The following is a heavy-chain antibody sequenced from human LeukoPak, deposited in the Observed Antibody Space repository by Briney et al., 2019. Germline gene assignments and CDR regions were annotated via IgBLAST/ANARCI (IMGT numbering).Heavy chain of an antibody. CDR1: GFTFSSYG. J-gene: IGHJ6*02. V-gene: IGHV3-30*18. CDR2: ISYDGSNK. Sequence: GGSLRLSCAASGFTFSSYGMHWVRQAPGKGLEWVAVISYDGSNKYYADSVKGRFTISRDNSKNTLYLQMNSLRAEDTAVYYCAKDGGSGWYAYYYYYGMDVWGQGTTDTVSS. D-gene: IGHD6-19*01. CDR3: AKDGGSGWYAYYYYYGMDV.